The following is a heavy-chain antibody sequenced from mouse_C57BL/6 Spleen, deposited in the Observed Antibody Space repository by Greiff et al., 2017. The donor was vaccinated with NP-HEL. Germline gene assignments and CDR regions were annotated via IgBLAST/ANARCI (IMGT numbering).Heavy chain of an antibody. V-gene: IGHV1-66*01. CDR3: AISPIFYGSSYDWYFDV. CDR1: GYSFTSYY. J-gene: IGHJ1*03. Sequence: VQGVESGPELVKPGASVKISCKASGYSFTSYYIHWVKQRPGQGLEWIGWIYPGSGNTKYTEKFKGKATLTADTSYSTAYMQLSSLTSEDSAVYYCAISPIFYGSSYDWYFDVWGTGTTVTVSS. CDR2: IYPGSGNT. D-gene: IGHD1-1*01.